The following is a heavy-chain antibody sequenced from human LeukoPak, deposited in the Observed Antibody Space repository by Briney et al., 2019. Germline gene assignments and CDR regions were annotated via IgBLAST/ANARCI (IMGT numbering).Heavy chain of an antibody. D-gene: IGHD6-13*01. CDR1: GGSIRSYY. CDR3: ARVYYSNSYDYWYFDL. Sequence: SETLSLTCTVSGGSIRSYYWSWIRQPPGKGLEWTGYIFYSGGANYNPSLKSRATISVDTSKNQFSLKLTSVTAADTAVYYCARVYYSNSYDYWYFDLWGRGTLVTVSS. CDR2: IFYSGGA. V-gene: IGHV4-59*01. J-gene: IGHJ2*01.